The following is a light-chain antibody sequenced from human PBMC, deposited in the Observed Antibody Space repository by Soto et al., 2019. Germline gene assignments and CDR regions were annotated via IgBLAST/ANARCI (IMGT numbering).Light chain of an antibody. V-gene: IGKV3-20*01. Sequence: VLTQSPGTLSLSPGERATLSCRASQSVSSSYLAWYQQKTGQAPRLLIYGESSRATGIPDRLSGSGSGTDLTLTISRLEPEDFAVYYCQQYGSSPLTFGQGTRLEIK. CDR3: QQYGSSPLT. J-gene: IGKJ5*01. CDR1: QSVSSSY. CDR2: GES.